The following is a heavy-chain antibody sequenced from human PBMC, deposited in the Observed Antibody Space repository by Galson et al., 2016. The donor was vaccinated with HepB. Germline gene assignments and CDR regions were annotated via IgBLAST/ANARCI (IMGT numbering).Heavy chain of an antibody. Sequence: SVKVSCKASGYTFINYGISWVRQAPGQGLEWMGWISVDIGNTNYAQKLQDRVTMTTDTSTSTAYMELRSLRSDDTAVYYCARESLYCSGGNCYSPLGDYWGHGTLVSVSS. V-gene: IGHV1-18*04. CDR2: ISVDIGNT. CDR3: ARESLYCSGGNCYSPLGDY. D-gene: IGHD2-15*01. J-gene: IGHJ4*01. CDR1: GYTFINYG.